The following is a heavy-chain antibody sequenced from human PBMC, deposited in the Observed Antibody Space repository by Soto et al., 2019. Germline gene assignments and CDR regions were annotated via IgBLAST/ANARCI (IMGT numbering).Heavy chain of an antibody. CDR2: IYYSGST. V-gene: IGHV4-59*01. CDR1: GGSISSYY. J-gene: IGHJ4*02. CDR3: ARLNRYCSGGSCSPTYFDY. D-gene: IGHD2-15*01. Sequence: QVQLQESGPGLVKPSETLSLTCTVSGGSISSYYWSWIRQPPGKGLEWIGYIYYSGSTNYNPSLKSRVAISVDTSKNQFSLKLSSVTAADTAVYYCARLNRYCSGGSCSPTYFDYWGQGTLVPVSS.